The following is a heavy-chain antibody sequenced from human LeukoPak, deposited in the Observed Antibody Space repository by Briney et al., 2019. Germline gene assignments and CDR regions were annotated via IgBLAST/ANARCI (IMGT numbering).Heavy chain of an antibody. Sequence: QPGGSLRLSCAASGFTFSSYEMNWVRQAPGKGLEWVSYISTSTTTRYSADSVKGRFTISRDNAKNSLYLQMNSLRAEDTAVYYCARGGQYCGGDCFDYWGQGTLVTVSS. J-gene: IGHJ4*02. CDR1: GFTFSSYE. CDR3: ARGGQYCGGDCFDY. V-gene: IGHV3-48*01. CDR2: ISTSTTTR. D-gene: IGHD2-21*01.